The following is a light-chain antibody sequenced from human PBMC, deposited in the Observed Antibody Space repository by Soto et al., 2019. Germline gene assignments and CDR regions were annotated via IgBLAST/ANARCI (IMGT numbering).Light chain of an antibody. Sequence: EIGLTQSPAPLSLSPGERATLSCRASQSVSSYLAWYQQKPGKAPRLRIYDASSRATGFQARFSGSGSGTDFTLTISSLEPEDFAFYYCQQLSNWFALTFGGGTKVEIK. CDR2: DAS. J-gene: IGKJ4*01. CDR3: QQLSNWFALT. V-gene: IGKV3-11*01. CDR1: QSVSSY.